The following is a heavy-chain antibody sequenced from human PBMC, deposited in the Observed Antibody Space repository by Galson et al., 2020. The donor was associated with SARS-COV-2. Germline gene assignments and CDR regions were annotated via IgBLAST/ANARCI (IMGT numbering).Heavy chain of an antibody. CDR2: ISSSSSYI. Sequence: GESLKISCAASGFTFSSYSMNWVRQAPGKGLEWVSSISSSSSYIYYADSVKGRFTISRDNAKNSLYLQMNSLRAEDTAVYYCARDRGDFWSCSYYFDYWGQGTLVTVSS. V-gene: IGHV3-21*01. J-gene: IGHJ4*02. CDR1: GFTFSSYS. CDR3: ARDRGDFWSCSYYFDY. D-gene: IGHD3-3*01.